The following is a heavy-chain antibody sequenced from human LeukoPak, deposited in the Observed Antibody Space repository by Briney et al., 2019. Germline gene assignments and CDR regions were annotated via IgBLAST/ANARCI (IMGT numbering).Heavy chain of an antibody. CDR3: ARGYYGNSGYYFPFDF. J-gene: IGHJ4*02. CDR1: GFTFSEYY. CDR2: IRSSSSYT. D-gene: IGHD3-22*01. Sequence: PGRSLRLSCAASGFTFSEYYMSWIRQAPGKGLEWVSYIRSSSSYTNYADSVKGRFTISRDNAKNSLYLQMNSLRAEDTAVYYCARGYYGNSGYYFPFDFWGQGTLVTVSS. V-gene: IGHV3-11*06.